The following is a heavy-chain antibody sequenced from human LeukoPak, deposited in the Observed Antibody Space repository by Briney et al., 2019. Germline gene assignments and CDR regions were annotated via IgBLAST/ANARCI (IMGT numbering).Heavy chain of an antibody. D-gene: IGHD5-24*01. Sequence: GGSLRLSCAASGFTFSSCAMTWVRQAPGKGLEWVSGISGSGGNTYYADSVKGRFTISRDNSKNTLYLQMNSLRAEDTAVYYCAKDSRDGYNYVNWHFDLWGRGTLVTVSS. V-gene: IGHV3-23*01. J-gene: IGHJ2*01. CDR3: AKDSRDGYNYVNWHFDL. CDR2: ISGSGGNT. CDR1: GFTFSSCA.